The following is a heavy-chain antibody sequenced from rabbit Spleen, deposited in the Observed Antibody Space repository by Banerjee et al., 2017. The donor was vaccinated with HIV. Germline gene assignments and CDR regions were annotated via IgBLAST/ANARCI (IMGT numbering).Heavy chain of an antibody. D-gene: IGHD7-1*01. CDR1: GFSFSSSYY. V-gene: IGHV1S45*01. CDR3: GRGPLVITLAL. CDR2: IRTSDGGT. J-gene: IGHJ6*01. Sequence: QEQLVESGGGLVQPEGSLTLTCTASGFSFSSSYYMCWVRQAPGKGLEWIGCIRTSDGGTWYANWAKGRFTISKTSSTTVTLQMTSLTVADTATYFCGRGPLVITLALWGPGTLVTVS.